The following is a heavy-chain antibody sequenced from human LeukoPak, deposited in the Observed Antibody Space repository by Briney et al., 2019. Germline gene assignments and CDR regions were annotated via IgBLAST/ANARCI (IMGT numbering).Heavy chain of an antibody. Sequence: PGGSLRLSCAASAFTFSNYEMHWVRQATGKGLEWVSAIGTAGDTYYPGSVKGRFTISRENAKNSLYLQMNSLRAGDTAVYYCARGKDTARGRGYYYYSLDVWGKGTTVTVSS. CDR2: IGTAGDT. CDR1: AFTFSNYE. V-gene: IGHV3-13*01. J-gene: IGHJ6*03. D-gene: IGHD5-18*01. CDR3: ARGKDTARGRGYYYYSLDV.